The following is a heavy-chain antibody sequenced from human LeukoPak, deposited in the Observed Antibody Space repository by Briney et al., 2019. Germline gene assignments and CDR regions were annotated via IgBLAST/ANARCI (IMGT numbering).Heavy chain of an antibody. CDR3: AKLRVGGLRGGTFDY. CDR1: IFTFSTYG. Sequence: GGSLRLSCAASIFTFSTYGMSWVRQAPGKGLEWVSAISDSGANTYYADSVKGRFTISRDNSKNTLSLQMNSLRAEDTAVYYCAKLRVGGLRGGTFDYWGQGTLVTVSS. CDR2: ISDSGANT. D-gene: IGHD3-16*01. V-gene: IGHV3-23*01. J-gene: IGHJ4*02.